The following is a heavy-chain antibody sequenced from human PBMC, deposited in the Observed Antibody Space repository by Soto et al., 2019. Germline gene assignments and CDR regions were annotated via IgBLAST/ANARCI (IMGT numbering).Heavy chain of an antibody. CDR3: ARDGSIVAAGTYYYYGMDV. CDR1: GYTFTGYY. Sequence: ASVKVSCKASGYTFTGYYMHWVRQAPGQGLEWMGWINPNSGGTNYAQKFQGWVTMTRDTSISTAYMELSRLRSDDTAVYYCARDGSIVAAGTYYYYGMDVWGQGTTVTVSS. J-gene: IGHJ6*02. D-gene: IGHD6-13*01. CDR2: INPNSGGT. V-gene: IGHV1-2*04.